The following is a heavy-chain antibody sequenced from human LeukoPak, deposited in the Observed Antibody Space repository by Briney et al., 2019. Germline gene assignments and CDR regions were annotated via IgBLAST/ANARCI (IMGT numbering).Heavy chain of an antibody. CDR2: ILFDGSNK. CDR1: KFTFSDYA. V-gene: IGHV3-30-3*01. Sequence: GGSLRLSCAASKFTFSDYAMHWVRQAPGKGLEWVALILFDGSNKNYADSVKGRFTISRDNSKNTLYLQMNSLRAEDTGLYYCAREWTYSSGWSASGYWGQGTLVTVSS. D-gene: IGHD6-19*01. J-gene: IGHJ4*02. CDR3: AREWTYSSGWSASGY.